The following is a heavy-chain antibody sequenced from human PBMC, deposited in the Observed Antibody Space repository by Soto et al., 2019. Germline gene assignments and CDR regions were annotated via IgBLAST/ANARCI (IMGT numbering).Heavy chain of an antibody. CDR1: GGSFSGYY. V-gene: IGHV4-34*01. CDR2: INHSGST. CDR3: ARGLRYSSSWEYYFDY. D-gene: IGHD6-13*01. J-gene: IGHJ4*02. Sequence: QVQLQQWGAGLLKPSETLSLTCAVYGGSFSGYYWSWIRQPPGKGLEWIGEINHSGSTNYNPSLKSRVNISVDTSKNQFSLKLSSVTAADTAVYYCARGLRYSSSWEYYFDYWGQGTLVTVSS.